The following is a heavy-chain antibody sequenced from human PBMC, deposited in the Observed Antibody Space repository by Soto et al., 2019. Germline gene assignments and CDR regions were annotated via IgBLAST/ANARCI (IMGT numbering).Heavy chain of an antibody. J-gene: IGHJ6*02. V-gene: IGHV3-33*02. D-gene: IGHD3-16*01. CDR2: ISYDGTNI. CDR1: GFTFSDYG. CDR3: ARVMSQIDRARRVYYGMDV. Sequence: GGSLRLSCAASGFTFSDYGMYWVRQAPGKGLEWVTFISYDGTNIYYAESARGRFTISRDNSKNTLFLQMNSLRAEDTAVFYCARVMSQIDRARRVYYGMDVWGQGTTVTVSS.